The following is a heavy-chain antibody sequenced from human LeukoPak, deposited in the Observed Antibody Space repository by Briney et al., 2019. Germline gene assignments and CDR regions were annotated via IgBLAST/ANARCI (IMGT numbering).Heavy chain of an antibody. CDR2: INPSGGST. V-gene: IGHV1-46*01. Sequence: GASVKVSCKASGYTFTSYYMHWVRQAPGQGLEWMGIINPSGGSTSYAQKFQGRVTMTRDTSTSTVYMDLSSLRSEDTAVYHCARAGSDYCGGDCPKFDYWGQGTLVTVSS. CDR3: ARAGSDYCGGDCPKFDY. CDR1: GYTFTSYY. J-gene: IGHJ4*02. D-gene: IGHD2-21*02.